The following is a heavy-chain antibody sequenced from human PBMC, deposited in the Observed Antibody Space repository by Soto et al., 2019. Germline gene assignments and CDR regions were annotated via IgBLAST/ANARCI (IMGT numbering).Heavy chain of an antibody. CDR3: TTDYYDSSGGDAFDI. CDR2: ISYDGSNK. Sequence: GGSLRLSCAASGFTFRSYAMHWVRQAPGKGLEWVAVISYDGSNKYYADSVKGRFTISRDNSKNTLYLEMNSLKTEDTAVYYCTTDYYDSSGGDAFDIWGQGTMVTVSS. D-gene: IGHD3-22*01. V-gene: IGHV3-30-3*01. J-gene: IGHJ3*02. CDR1: GFTFRSYA.